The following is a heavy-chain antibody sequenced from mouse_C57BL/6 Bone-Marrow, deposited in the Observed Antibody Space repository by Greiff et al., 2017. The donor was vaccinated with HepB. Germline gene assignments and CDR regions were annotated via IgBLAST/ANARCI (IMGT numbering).Heavy chain of an antibody. D-gene: IGHD1-1*02. Sequence: EVKLVESGGDLVKPGGSLKLSCAASGFTFSSYGMSWVRQTPDKRLEWVATISSGGSYTYYPDSVKGRFTISRDNAKNTLYLQMSSLKSEDTAMYYCERQRDYGYYFDYGGQGTLSQSPQ. V-gene: IGHV5-6*01. CDR2: ISSGGSYT. CDR1: GFTFSSYG. J-gene: IGHJ2*01. CDR3: ERQRDYGYYFDY.